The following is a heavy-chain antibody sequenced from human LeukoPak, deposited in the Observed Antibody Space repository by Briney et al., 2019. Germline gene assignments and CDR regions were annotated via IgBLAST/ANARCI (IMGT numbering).Heavy chain of an antibody. CDR1: GGSVSSGSYY. Sequence: SETLSLTCTVSGGSVSSGSYYWSWLRQPPGKGLEWIVYIYYSGSTNYNPSLKSRVTISVDTSKNQFSLKLSSVTAADTAVYYCARMGMAARAYYFDYWGQGTLVTVSS. D-gene: IGHD6-13*01. V-gene: IGHV4-61*01. CDR3: ARMGMAARAYYFDY. CDR2: IYYSGST. J-gene: IGHJ4*02.